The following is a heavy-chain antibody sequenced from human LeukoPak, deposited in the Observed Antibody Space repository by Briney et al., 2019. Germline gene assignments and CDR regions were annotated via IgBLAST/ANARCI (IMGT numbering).Heavy chain of an antibody. CDR3: ARVRSGTQTYYYYLYVDMDY. Sequence: PGGSLSLSCTAAGFTLSSYWWSWVRQAPGKGLVWVSRSNTDGSSTSYADSVKGRFTISRDNAKNTLYLQLNSLRAEDTAVYYCARVRSGTQTYYYYLYVDMDYWGHRT. V-gene: IGHV3-74*01. J-gene: IGHJ4*03. CDR2: SNTDGSST. CDR1: GFTLSSYW. D-gene: IGHD1-26*01.